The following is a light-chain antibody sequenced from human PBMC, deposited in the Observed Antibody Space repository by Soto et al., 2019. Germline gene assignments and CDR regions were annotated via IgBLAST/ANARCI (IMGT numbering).Light chain of an antibody. Sequence: EIVMTQSPATLSLSPGERATLSCMASESVSTNLAWYQQKAGQAPRLLIYGASTRATGIPARFSGSGSGTEFTLTINSLQSEDFAVYYCQQYNNWPRTFGQGTKVDI. CDR2: GAS. CDR1: ESVSTN. V-gene: IGKV3-15*01. CDR3: QQYNNWPRT. J-gene: IGKJ1*01.